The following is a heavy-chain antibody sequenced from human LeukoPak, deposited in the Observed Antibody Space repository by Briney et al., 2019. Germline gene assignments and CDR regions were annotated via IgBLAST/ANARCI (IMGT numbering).Heavy chain of an antibody. Sequence: GGSLRLSCAASGFTFSSYSMNWVRQAPGKGLEWVSVIYSGGSTYYADSVKGRFTISRDNSKNTLYLQMNSLRAEDTAVYYCARDPALRYFDWPYYYGMDVWGQGTTVTVSS. CDR3: ARDPALRYFDWPYYYGMDV. CDR2: IYSGGST. D-gene: IGHD3-9*01. J-gene: IGHJ6*02. V-gene: IGHV3-66*01. CDR1: GFTFSSYS.